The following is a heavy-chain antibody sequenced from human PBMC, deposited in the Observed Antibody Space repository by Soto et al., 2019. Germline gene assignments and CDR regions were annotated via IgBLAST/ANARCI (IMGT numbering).Heavy chain of an antibody. V-gene: IGHV4-61*08. CDR3: ATFGSGWNY. D-gene: IGHD6-19*01. CDR1: GGSVSSGGYY. J-gene: IGHJ4*02. Sequence: QVQLQESGLGQVKPSETLSLTCSVSGGSVSSGGYYWTWIRQPPGKGLEWIGYTLYSGNSNYNPSLKSRVTLSVETSKNQFSLKLSSVTAADTAVYYCATFGSGWNYWGQGTLVTVSS. CDR2: TLYSGNS.